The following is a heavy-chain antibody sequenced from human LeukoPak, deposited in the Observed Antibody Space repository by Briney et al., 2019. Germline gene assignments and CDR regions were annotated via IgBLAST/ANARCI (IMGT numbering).Heavy chain of an antibody. CDR2: IYTSGST. CDR3: ARGADYYDSSGYYGRWRYYGMDV. Sequence: SETLSLTCTVSGGSISSGSYYWSWVRQPAGKGLGWIGRIYTSGSTNYNPSLKSRATISVDTSKNQFYLKLSSVTAADTAVYYCARGADYYDSSGYYGRWRYYGMDVWGQGTTVSVSS. V-gene: IGHV4-61*02. D-gene: IGHD3-22*01. CDR1: GGSISSGSYY. J-gene: IGHJ6*02.